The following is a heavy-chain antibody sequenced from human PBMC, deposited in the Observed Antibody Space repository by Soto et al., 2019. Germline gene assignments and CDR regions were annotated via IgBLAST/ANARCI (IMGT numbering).Heavy chain of an antibody. V-gene: IGHV5-51*03. CDR1: GSIFTSSW. J-gene: IGHJ6*04. CDR3: ARKEEMATMYGMDV. CDR2: IYPGDSDP. Sequence: GEGLQISCKGSGSIFTSSWIGWVRQMPEKGLEWMGIIYPGDSDPRSSPSFQVEVTISADKSISTAYLQWSSLKASETAMYYCARKEEMATMYGMDVWGKGTTVTVSS. D-gene: IGHD5-12*01.